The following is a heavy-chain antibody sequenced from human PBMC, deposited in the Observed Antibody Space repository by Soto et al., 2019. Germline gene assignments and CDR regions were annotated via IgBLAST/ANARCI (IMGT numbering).Heavy chain of an antibody. J-gene: IGHJ4*02. CDR3: ARGGWWQLPPFTFDY. CDR2: ISYDGSNK. Sequence: QVQLVESGGGVVQPGRSLRLSCAASGFTFSSYAMHWVRQAPGKGLEWVAVISYDGSNKYYADSVKGRFTISRDNSKNTVYLQMNSLRAEDTAVYYCARGGWWQLPPFTFDYWGQGTLVTVSS. V-gene: IGHV3-30-3*01. CDR1: GFTFSSYA. D-gene: IGHD2-15*01.